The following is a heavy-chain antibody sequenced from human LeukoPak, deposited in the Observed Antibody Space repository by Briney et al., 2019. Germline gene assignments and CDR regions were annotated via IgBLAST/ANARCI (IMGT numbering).Heavy chain of an antibody. V-gene: IGHV3-23*01. CDR1: GFTFSSYA. CDR3: AKVGMDCSSTSCYESISDY. Sequence: GGSLRLSCAASGFTFSSYAMSWVRQAPGKGLEWVSAISGSGGSTYYADSVKGRFTISRDNSKSTLYLQMNSLRAEDTAVYYCAKVGMDCSSTSCYESISDYWGQGTLVTVSS. D-gene: IGHD2-2*01. CDR2: ISGSGGST. J-gene: IGHJ4*02.